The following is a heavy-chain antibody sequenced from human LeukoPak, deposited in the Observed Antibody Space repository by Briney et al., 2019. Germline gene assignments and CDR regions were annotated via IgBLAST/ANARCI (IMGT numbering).Heavy chain of an antibody. CDR3: ARRLTNRQVLDY. CDR1: GYTFTGHY. CDR2: INPNSGDT. J-gene: IGHJ4*02. D-gene: IGHD1-14*01. V-gene: IGHV1-2*02. Sequence: ASVKVSCKASGYTFTGHYMYWVRQAPGQGLEWMGWINPNSGDTNYAQKFQGRVTMTRDTSIGTAYMDLNRLTSDDTAVYYCARRLTNRQVLDYRRQASLVTVSS.